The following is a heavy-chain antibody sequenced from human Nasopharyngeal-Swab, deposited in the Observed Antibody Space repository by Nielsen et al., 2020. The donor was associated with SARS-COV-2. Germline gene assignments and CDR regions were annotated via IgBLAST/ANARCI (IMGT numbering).Heavy chain of an antibody. CDR3: ARDFRLQHY. CDR2: ISSSGSTI. V-gene: IGHV3-11*01. Sequence: GESLKISCAASGFTFSDYYMSWLRQAPGKGLEWVSYISSSGSTIYYADSVKGRFTISRDNAKNSLYLQMNSLRAEDTAVYYCARDFRLQHYWGQGTLVTVSS. J-gene: IGHJ4*02. CDR1: GFTFSDYY. D-gene: IGHD1-1*01.